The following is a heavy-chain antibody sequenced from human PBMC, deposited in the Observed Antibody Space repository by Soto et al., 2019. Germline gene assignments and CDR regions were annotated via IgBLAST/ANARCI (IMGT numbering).Heavy chain of an antibody. CDR2: INHSGST. CDR3: ARLVWVLRFLEWLPHYYGMDV. D-gene: IGHD3-3*01. CDR1: GGSFSGYY. V-gene: IGHV4-34*01. J-gene: IGHJ6*02. Sequence: SETLSLTCAVYGGSFSGYYWSWIREPPGKGLEWIGEINHSGSTNYNPSLKSRVTISVDTSKNQFSLKLSSVTAADTAVYYCARLVWVLRFLEWLPHYYGMDVWGQGTTVTVSS.